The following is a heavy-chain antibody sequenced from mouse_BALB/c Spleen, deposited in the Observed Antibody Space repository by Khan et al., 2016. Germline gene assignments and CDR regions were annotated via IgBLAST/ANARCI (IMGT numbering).Heavy chain of an antibody. CDR3: ARSGGSGRYYSMDY. J-gene: IGHJ4*01. V-gene: IGHV3-2*02. CDR2: ISYSGST. D-gene: IGHD1-1*02. CDR1: GYSITSDYA. Sequence: EVKLKESGPGLVKPSQSLSLTCTVTGYSITSDYAWNWIRQIPGNKLEWMGYISYSGSTSSNPSLRSRISITRDTSKNQFFLQLNSVATEDTATYYCARSGGSGRYYSMDYWGQGTSVTVAS.